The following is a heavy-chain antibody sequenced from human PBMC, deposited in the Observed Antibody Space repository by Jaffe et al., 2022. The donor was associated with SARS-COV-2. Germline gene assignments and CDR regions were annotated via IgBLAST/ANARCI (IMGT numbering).Heavy chain of an antibody. CDR2: IYNSGST. V-gene: IGHV4-59*01. CDR1: GGSISSYY. Sequence: QVQLQESGPGLVKPSETLSLTCAVSGGSISSYYWSWIRQPPGKGLEWIGYIYNSGSTNYNPSLKSRVTISVDTSKNQFSLKLSSVTAADTAVYYCARGPTYYGSGSHTTFDYWGQGTLVTVSS. D-gene: IGHD3-10*01. J-gene: IGHJ4*02. CDR3: ARGPTYYGSGSHTTFDY.